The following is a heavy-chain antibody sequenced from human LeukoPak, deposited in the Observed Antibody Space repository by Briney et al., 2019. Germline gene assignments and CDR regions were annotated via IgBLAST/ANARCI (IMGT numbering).Heavy chain of an antibody. CDR2: IYSGGST. CDR3: ARHKYYYDSSGYPGFAFDI. CDR1: GFTVSSNY. J-gene: IGHJ3*02. D-gene: IGHD3-22*01. V-gene: IGHV3-66*04. Sequence: GGSLRLSCAASGFTVSSNYMSWVRQAPGKGLEWVSVIYSGGSTYYADSVKGRFTISRDNSKNTLYLQMNSLRAEDTAVYYCARHKYYYDSSGYPGFAFDIWGQGTMVTVSS.